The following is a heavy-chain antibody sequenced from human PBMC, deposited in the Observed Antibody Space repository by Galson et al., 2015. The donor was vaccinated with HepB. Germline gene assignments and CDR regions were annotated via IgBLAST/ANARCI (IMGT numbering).Heavy chain of an antibody. Sequence: SLRLSCAASGFTVSSNYMGWVRQAPGKGLEWVSVIYSGGSTYYADSVKGRFTISRDNSKNTLYLQMNSLRAEDTAVYYCARAVGKQLVLDYWGQGTLVTVSS. CDR3: ARAVGKQLVLDY. J-gene: IGHJ4*02. CDR2: IYSGGST. CDR1: GFTVSSNY. D-gene: IGHD6-6*01. V-gene: IGHV3-53*01.